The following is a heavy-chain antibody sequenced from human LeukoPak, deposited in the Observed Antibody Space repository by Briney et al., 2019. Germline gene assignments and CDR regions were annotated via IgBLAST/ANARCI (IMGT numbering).Heavy chain of an antibody. CDR1: GGTFSNYA. CDR3: ARGPIEMATTPFDY. Sequence: SVKVSCKASGGTFSNYAISWVRQAPGQGLEWMGGIIPMFGTADHAQKFQGRVTITADESTSTAYMELSSLRSEDTAVYYCARGPIEMATTPFDYWGQGTLVTVSS. D-gene: IGHD5-24*01. V-gene: IGHV1-69*13. J-gene: IGHJ4*02. CDR2: IIPMFGTA.